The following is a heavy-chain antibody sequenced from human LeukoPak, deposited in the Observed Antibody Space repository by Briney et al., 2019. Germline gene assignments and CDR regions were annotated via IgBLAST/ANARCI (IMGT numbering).Heavy chain of an antibody. CDR1: GGSITSSCYY. V-gene: IGHV4-39*01. J-gene: IGHJ4*02. D-gene: IGHD1-20*01. Sequence: PSETLSLTCTVSGGSITSSCYYWGWIRHPPGKGLEWIGSIYYSGSTYYNPCLKSRVTISVDTSKNQFSLKLSSVTAADTAVYYCARGRYNWNCDYWGQGTLVTVSS. CDR3: ARGRYNWNCDY. CDR2: IYYSGST.